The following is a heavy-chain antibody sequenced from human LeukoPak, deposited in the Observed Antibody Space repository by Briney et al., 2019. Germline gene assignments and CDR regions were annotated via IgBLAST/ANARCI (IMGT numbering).Heavy chain of an antibody. D-gene: IGHD2-2*02. CDR2: IYPGESDT. J-gene: IGHJ5*02. CDR1: GYSFPKYL. CDR3: ARGPYAYTSSATLGSYNWFDP. Sequence: GESLLTSCKGSGYSFPKYLIGWVRQMPGKGMEWMGIIYPGESDTRYSPPYQAQVTFSVDEPIPTAHPKCSSLQSPDAPMSYCARGPYAYTSSATLGSYNWFDPWGQGSLVTVSS. V-gene: IGHV5-51*04.